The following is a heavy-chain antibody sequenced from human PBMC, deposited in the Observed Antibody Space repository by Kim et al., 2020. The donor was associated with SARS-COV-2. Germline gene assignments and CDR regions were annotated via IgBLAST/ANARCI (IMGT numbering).Heavy chain of an antibody. J-gene: IGHJ6*02. CDR3: AREGDTSGLDV. CDR2: NE. D-gene: IGHD1-26*01. V-gene: IGHV3-30*03. Sequence: NEYYADSVKGRFTISRDNFKNTLYLQMNGLRAEDTALYYCAREGDTSGLDVWGQGTTVTVSS.